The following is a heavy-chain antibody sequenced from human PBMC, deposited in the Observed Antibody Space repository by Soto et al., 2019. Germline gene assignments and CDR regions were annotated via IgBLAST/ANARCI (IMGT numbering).Heavy chain of an antibody. CDR2: IYYSGST. D-gene: IGHD3-22*01. V-gene: IGHV4-30-4*01. CDR3: ARGRYYDSSGYYGY. Sequence: QVQLQESGPGLVKPSQTLSLTCTVSGGSISSGDYYWSWIRQPPGKGLEWIGYIYYSGSTYYNPSLKSRVTXXVXTXXNQFSLKLSSVAAADTAVYYCARGRYYDSSGYYGYWGQGTLVTVSS. J-gene: IGHJ4*02. CDR1: GGSISSGDYY.